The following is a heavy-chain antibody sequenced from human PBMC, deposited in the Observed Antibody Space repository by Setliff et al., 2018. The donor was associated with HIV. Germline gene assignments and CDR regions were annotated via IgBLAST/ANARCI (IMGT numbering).Heavy chain of an antibody. CDR1: GYMFTSYG. D-gene: IGHD2-15*01. CDR2: SIPVFGTV. CDR3: ARDSHCSGPSCYFGGQFFDY. Sequence: SVKVSCKASGYMFTSYGIGWVRQAPGQGLEWMGGSIPVFGTVNYAQKFLGRATITADESKNTSYMELTSLRSEDTAVYFCARDSHCSGPSCYFGGQFFDYWGQGTLVTVSS. J-gene: IGHJ4*02. V-gene: IGHV1-69*13.